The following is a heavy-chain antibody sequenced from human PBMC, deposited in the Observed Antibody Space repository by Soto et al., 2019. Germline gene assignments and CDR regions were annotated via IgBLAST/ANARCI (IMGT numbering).Heavy chain of an antibody. J-gene: IGHJ6*02. CDR1: GGTFSSYT. D-gene: IGHD3-16*01. CDR2: IIPILGIA. CDR3: ARAECGLTEGEGGMDV. Sequence: QVQLVQSGAEVKKPGSSVKVSCKASGGTFSSYTISWVRQAPGQGLEWMGRIIPILGIANYAQKFQGRVKITADKATSTAYMELSSLRSEDTAVYYGARAECGLTEGEGGMDVWGQGTTVTVSS. V-gene: IGHV1-69*02.